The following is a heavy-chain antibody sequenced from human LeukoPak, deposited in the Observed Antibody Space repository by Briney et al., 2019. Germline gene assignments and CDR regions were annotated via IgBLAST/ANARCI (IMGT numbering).Heavy chain of an antibody. D-gene: IGHD6-19*01. CDR2: IYYSGST. Sequence: SETLSLTCTVSGGSISSYYWSWIRQPPGKGLEWIGYIYYSGSTNYNPSLRSRVTISVDTSKNQFSLKLSSVTAADTAVYYCARLPRRVADQHFDYWGQGTLVTVSS. V-gene: IGHV4-59*12. J-gene: IGHJ4*02. CDR1: GGSISSYY. CDR3: ARLPRRVADQHFDY.